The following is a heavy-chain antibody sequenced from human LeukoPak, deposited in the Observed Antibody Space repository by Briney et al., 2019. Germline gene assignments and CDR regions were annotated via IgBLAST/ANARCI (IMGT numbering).Heavy chain of an antibody. CDR3: ARDRDYGDYLTPVY. CDR1: GYTFTGYY. V-gene: IGHV1-2*02. J-gene: IGHJ4*02. Sequence: ASVKVSCKASGYTFTGYYMHCVRQAPGQGLEWMGWINPNSGGTNYAQKFQGRVTMTSDTSISTAYMELSRLRSDDTAVYYCARDRDYGDYLTPVYWGQGTLVTVSS. D-gene: IGHD4-17*01. CDR2: INPNSGGT.